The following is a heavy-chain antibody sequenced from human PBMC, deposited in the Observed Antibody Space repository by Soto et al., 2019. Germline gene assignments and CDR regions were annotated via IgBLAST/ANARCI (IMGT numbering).Heavy chain of an antibody. CDR2: INPNSGGT. D-gene: IGHD2-2*01. V-gene: IGHV1-2*04. CDR1: GYTFTGYY. CDR3: ARSHCSSTSCYFAFDI. Sequence: ASGKVSCKASGYTFTGYYMTWGRQAPGQGLEWMGWINPNSGGTNYAQKFQGWVTMTRDTSISTAYMELSRLRSDDTAVYYCARSHCSSTSCYFAFDIWGQGTMVTVSS. J-gene: IGHJ3*02.